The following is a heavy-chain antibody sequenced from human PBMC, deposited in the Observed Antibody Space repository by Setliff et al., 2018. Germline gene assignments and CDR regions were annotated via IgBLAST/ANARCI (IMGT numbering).Heavy chain of an antibody. D-gene: IGHD3-16*02. V-gene: IGHV4-61*08. Sequence: SETLSLTCTVSGGSISSGGYYWSWIRQHPGTGLEWIGYIYYSGSTKYNPSLNSRVALSIDTSKNQFSLRLRSVTAADTAVYYCARLESLGDLTLYGLWFDPWGQGTLVTVSS. CDR2: IYYSGST. CDR1: GGSISSGGYY. CDR3: ARLESLGDLTLYGLWFDP. J-gene: IGHJ5*02.